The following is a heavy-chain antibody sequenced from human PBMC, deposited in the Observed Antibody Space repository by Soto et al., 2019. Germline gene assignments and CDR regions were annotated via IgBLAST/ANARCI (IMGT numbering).Heavy chain of an antibody. Sequence: QVQLVESGGGVVQPGRSMRLSCAASGFTFSNNAMDWVRQAPGKGLEWVAVISYDGSNKYIAESVKGRLTISRGNSKNTLFLQMNGLGAEETAVYYCARGTTTTAFFAMDVWGQGTTVTVSS. CDR1: GFTFSNNA. V-gene: IGHV3-30-3*01. D-gene: IGHD1-1*01. CDR3: ARGTTTTAFFAMDV. CDR2: ISYDGSNK. J-gene: IGHJ6*02.